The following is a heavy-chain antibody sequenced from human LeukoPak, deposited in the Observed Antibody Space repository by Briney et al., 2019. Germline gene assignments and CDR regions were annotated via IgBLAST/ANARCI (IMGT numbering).Heavy chain of an antibody. D-gene: IGHD2-21*01. J-gene: IGHJ6*02. V-gene: IGHV3-21*01. CDR2: ITGRSTYI. CDR3: ARDPPGDYGMDA. CDR1: GFTFSTYN. Sequence: NPGGSLRLSCAASGFTFSTYNMNWVRQAPGKGLEWVSSITGRSTYIYYADSVKGRFTISRDNAKNSVYLQMNSLRVEDTAVYYCARDPPGDYGMDAWGRGTPVTVSS.